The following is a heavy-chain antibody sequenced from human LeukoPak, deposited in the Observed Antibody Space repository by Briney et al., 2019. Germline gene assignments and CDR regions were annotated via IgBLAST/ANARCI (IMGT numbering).Heavy chain of an antibody. V-gene: IGHV5-51*01. CDR2: IYPGDSDT. CDR1: GYPFSSYW. CDR3: ARQNDFRLDY. J-gene: IGHJ4*02. Sequence: GESLKISCKGSGYPFSSYWIGWVRQMPGKGLEWMGIIYPGDSDTRYSPSLQGQVTISVDTSIGTAYLQWSSLKAPDTAIYYCARQNDFRLDYWGQGTLVTVSS. D-gene: IGHD3-3*01.